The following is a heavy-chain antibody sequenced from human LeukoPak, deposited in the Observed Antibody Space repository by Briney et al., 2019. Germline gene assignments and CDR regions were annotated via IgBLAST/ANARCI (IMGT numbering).Heavy chain of an antibody. V-gene: IGHV3-21*01. Sequence: GGSLRLSCAASGFTFSSYSMNWVRQAPGKGLEWVSSIGGSSSYIYYADSVKGRSTISRDNAKNSLHLQMSSLRAEDTAVYYCARDSANVVGAKSIFDYWGQGALVTVSS. CDR3: ARDSANVVGAKSIFDY. CDR2: IGGSSSYI. D-gene: IGHD1-26*01. J-gene: IGHJ4*02. CDR1: GFTFSSYS.